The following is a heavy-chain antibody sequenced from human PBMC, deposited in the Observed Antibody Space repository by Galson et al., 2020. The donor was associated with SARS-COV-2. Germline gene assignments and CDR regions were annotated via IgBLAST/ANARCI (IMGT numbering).Heavy chain of an antibody. CDR1: GFTFSDFW. Sequence: TGGYLRLSCAASGFTFSDFWMNWVRQAPGKRLEWVANINLDGSQRYYVDSVKGRFTISRDNAKNSLYLQINSLRAEDTAVYYCARDDDYNTSDYWGQGTLVTVSS. CDR3: ARDDDYNTSDY. CDR2: INLDGSQR. D-gene: IGHD4-4*01. V-gene: IGHV3-7*01. J-gene: IGHJ4*02.